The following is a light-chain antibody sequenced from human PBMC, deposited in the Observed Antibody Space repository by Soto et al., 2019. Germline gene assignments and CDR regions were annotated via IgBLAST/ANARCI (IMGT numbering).Light chain of an antibody. CDR3: SLFASGNVI. CDR2: EVS. Sequence: QSALTQPASVSGSPGQSITISCTGTSADIGTYNSVSWYQQLPGKAPKLILYEVSNRPSGISNHFSGSKSGNTASLTISGLQSEDEADYYCSLFASGNVIFGGGTKLTVL. CDR1: SADIGTYNS. V-gene: IGLV2-14*01. J-gene: IGLJ2*01.